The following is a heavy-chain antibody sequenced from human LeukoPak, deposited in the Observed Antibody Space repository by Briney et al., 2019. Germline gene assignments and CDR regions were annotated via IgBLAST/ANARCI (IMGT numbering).Heavy chain of an antibody. CDR1: GGSISSLY. V-gene: IGHV4-59*08. CDR2: IYYTGST. Sequence: ETRSLTCSVSGGSISSLYWSWIGQPPGKGLEWIGYIYYTGSTNYNPSLKSRVTMFVDMSKNQFSLRLSSVTAADTAVYYCARHRAYSSSSPFDYWGQGTLVPVSS. CDR3: ARHRAYSSSSPFDY. D-gene: IGHD6-6*01. J-gene: IGHJ4*02.